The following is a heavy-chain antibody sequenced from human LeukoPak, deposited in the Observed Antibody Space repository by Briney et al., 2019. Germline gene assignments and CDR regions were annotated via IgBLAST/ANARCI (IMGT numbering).Heavy chain of an antibody. D-gene: IGHD3-10*01. Sequence: SVKVSCKASGGTFSSYAISWVRQAPGQGLEWMGGIIPIFGTANYAQKFQGRVTITADESTSTAYMEMSMRSDEDAMVYYCAVDTVRRVIIADYWGQGTLVTVSS. V-gene: IGHV1-69*13. CDR3: AVDTVRRVIIADY. J-gene: IGHJ4*02. CDR2: IIPIFGTA. CDR1: GGTFSSYA.